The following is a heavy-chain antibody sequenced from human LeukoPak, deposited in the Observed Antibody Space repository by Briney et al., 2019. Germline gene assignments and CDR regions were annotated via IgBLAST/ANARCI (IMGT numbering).Heavy chain of an antibody. V-gene: IGHV3-21*01. J-gene: IGHJ6*03. CDR1: GFTFSSYS. Sequence: GGSVRLSCAASGFTFSSYSMNWVRQAPGKGLEWVSSISSSSSYIYYADSVKGRFTISRDNAKNSLYLQMNSLRAEDTAVYYCARGSRIWLYYYYYMDVWGKGTTVTVSS. D-gene: IGHD5-18*01. CDR2: ISSSSSYI. CDR3: ARGSRIWLYYYYYMDV.